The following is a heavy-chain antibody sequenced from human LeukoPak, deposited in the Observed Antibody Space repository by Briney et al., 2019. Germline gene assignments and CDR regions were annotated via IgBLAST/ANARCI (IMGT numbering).Heavy chain of an antibody. CDR1: GFTLSSYW. D-gene: IGHD1-1*01. Sequence: PGGSLRLSCAASGFTLSSYWMHWVRQAPGKGLEWVAAIWYDGSNKYYVDSVKGRFTISRDNSKNTLYLQMNSLRAEDTAVYYCARSYWNDHFDYWGQGTLVTVSS. CDR3: ARSYWNDHFDY. CDR2: IWYDGSNK. V-gene: IGHV3-33*08. J-gene: IGHJ4*02.